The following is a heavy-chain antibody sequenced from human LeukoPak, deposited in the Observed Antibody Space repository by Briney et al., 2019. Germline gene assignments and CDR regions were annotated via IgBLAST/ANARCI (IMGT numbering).Heavy chain of an antibody. Sequence: SLRLSCAAHGFTFGDFAMSWVRQAPGKGLEWVAFIRRQASGGTTEYAASVKGRFTISRDDSKSIAYLQMNSLKTEDTAVYYCTRWLTVDRAYDPWGQGTLVTVSS. CDR1: GFTFGDFA. CDR3: TRWLTVDRAYDP. J-gene: IGHJ5*02. V-gene: IGHV3-49*04. CDR2: IRRQASGGTT. D-gene: IGHD3-22*01.